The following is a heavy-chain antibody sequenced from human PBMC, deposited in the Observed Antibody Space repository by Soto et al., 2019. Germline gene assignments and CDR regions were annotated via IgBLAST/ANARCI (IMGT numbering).Heavy chain of an antibody. CDR3: ARGMFLLKHYDSSGYYNWFDP. CDR1: GYTFTSYD. D-gene: IGHD3-22*01. V-gene: IGHV1-8*01. CDR2: MNPNSGNT. Sequence: ASVKVSCKASGYTFTSYDINWVRQATGQGLEWMGWMNPNSGNTGYAQKFQGRVTMTRNTSISTAYMELSSLRSEDTAVYYCARGMFLLKHYDSSGYYNWFDPWGQGXLVTVYS. J-gene: IGHJ5*02.